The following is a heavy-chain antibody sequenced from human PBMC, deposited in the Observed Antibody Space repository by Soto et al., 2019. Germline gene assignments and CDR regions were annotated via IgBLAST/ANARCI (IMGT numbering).Heavy chain of an antibody. Sequence: PSETLSLTCTVSGGSISSYYWSWIRQPPGKGLEWIGYIYYSGSTNYNPSLKSRVTISVDTSKNQFSLKLSSVTAADTAVYYCARVGVYYYGSGKNWFDPWGQGTLVTVSS. V-gene: IGHV4-59*12. CDR3: ARVGVYYYGSGKNWFDP. CDR1: GGSISSYY. D-gene: IGHD3-10*01. CDR2: IYYSGST. J-gene: IGHJ5*02.